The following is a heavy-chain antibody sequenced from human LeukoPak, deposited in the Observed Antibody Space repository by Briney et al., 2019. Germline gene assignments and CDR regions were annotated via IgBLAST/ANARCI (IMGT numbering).Heavy chain of an antibody. CDR3: ARDRLGDYDHSGYYDK. V-gene: IGHV3-11*01. CDR1: GFTFSDYY. J-gene: IGHJ4*02. D-gene: IGHD3-22*01. Sequence: GGSLTLSCAASGFTFSDYYMSWIRQAPGKGRDWVSYICDSGRTIYYADSVKGRFTISRDNAKNSVYLQMNNLRAEDTAVYYCARDRLGDYDHSGYYDKWGQGTLVTVSS. CDR2: ICDSGRTI.